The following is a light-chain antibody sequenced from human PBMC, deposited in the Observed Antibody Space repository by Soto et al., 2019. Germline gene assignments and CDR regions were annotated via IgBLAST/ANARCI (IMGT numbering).Light chain of an antibody. CDR2: GAS. J-gene: IGKJ1*01. Sequence: EIVMTQSPAPLSLSRGERATLSCRASQSVSSYLAWYQQKPGQAPRLIIYGASNRATGIPARFSCSGSETDFTLTISSLEPEGSGVYCCQQRFASWTFGQGTKVDIK. CDR1: QSVSSY. CDR3: QQRFASWT. V-gene: IGKV3-11*01.